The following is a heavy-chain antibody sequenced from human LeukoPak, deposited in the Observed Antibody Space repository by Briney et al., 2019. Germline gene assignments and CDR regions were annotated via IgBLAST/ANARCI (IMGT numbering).Heavy chain of an antibody. CDR2: ITGSASGT. CDR3: AKRPPYSDTWFVMDV. CDR1: GFTVSSNY. J-gene: IGHJ6*02. V-gene: IGHV3-23*01. D-gene: IGHD1-26*01. Sequence: GGSLRLSCASSGFTVSSNYMSWVRQAPGKGLEWVSTITGSASGTYYADSVKGRFTISRDNSKNTMFLQMNSLRAEDTAVYYCAKRPPYSDTWFVMDVWGQGTTVTVSS.